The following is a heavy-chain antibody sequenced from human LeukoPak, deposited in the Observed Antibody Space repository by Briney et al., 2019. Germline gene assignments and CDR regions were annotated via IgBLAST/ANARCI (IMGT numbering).Heavy chain of an antibody. CDR2: ISSSSRYI. CDR3: ARAGNIRFDY. J-gene: IGHJ4*02. D-gene: IGHD1/OR15-1a*01. Sequence: GGSLRLSCAASGFTFSSYSMNWVRQAPGKGLEWVSSISSSSRYIYYADSVKGRFTISRDNSKNTLDLQMNSLRAEDTALYYCARAGNIRFDYWGQGTLVTVSS. V-gene: IGHV3-21*04. CDR1: GFTFSSYS.